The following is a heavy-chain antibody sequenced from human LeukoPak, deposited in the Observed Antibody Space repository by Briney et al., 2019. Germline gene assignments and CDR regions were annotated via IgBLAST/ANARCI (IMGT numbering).Heavy chain of an antibody. D-gene: IGHD3-10*01. CDR2: IIPIFGTA. J-gene: IGHJ6*04. V-gene: IGHV1-69*01. Sequence: GSSVTVSCTASGGTFSSYAISWVRQAPGQGLEWMGGIIPIFGTANYAQKFQGRVTITADESTSTAYMELSSLRSEDTAVYYCARELGYGSGSYDYYYYGMDVWGKGTTVTVSS. CDR3: ARELGYGSGSYDYYYYGMDV. CDR1: GGTFSSYA.